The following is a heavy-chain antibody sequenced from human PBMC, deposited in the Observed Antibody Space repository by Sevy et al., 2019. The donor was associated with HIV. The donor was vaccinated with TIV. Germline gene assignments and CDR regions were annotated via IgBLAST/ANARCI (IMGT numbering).Heavy chain of an antibody. CDR2: INPDSGGP. Sequence: ASVKVSCKASGYTFTGYYMHWERQAPGPGLEWMGWINPDSGGPNYAPKFQGRVTLTRDTSISTAYMELSRLKSDDTAVYYCVRDDRDGYFDYWGQGTLVTVSS. CDR3: VRDDRDGYFDY. J-gene: IGHJ4*02. V-gene: IGHV1-2*02. CDR1: GYTFTGYY.